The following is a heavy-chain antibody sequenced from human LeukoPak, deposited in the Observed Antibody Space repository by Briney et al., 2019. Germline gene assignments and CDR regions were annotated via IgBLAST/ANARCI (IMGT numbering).Heavy chain of an antibody. D-gene: IGHD3-3*01. CDR3: ATGSDFWSGLNYYYYYMDV. CDR1: GYTLTELS. Sequence: ASVKVSCKVSGYTLTELSMHWVRQAPGKGLEWMGGFDPEDGETIYAQKFQGRVTMTEDTSTDTAYMELSSLRSEDTAVYYCATGSDFWSGLNYYYYYMDVWGKGTTVTVSS. V-gene: IGHV1-24*01. J-gene: IGHJ6*03. CDR2: FDPEDGET.